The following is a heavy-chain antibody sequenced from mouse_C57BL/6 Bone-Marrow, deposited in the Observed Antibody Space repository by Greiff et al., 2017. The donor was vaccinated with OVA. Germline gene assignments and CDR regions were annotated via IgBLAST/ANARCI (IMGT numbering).Heavy chain of an antibody. J-gene: IGHJ2*01. D-gene: IGHD1-1*01. V-gene: IGHV5-17*01. Sequence: VQLKESGGGLVKPGGSLKLSCAASGFTFSDYGMHWVRQAPEKGLEWVAYISSGSSTIYYADTVKGRFTISRDNAKNTLFLQMTSLRSEDTAMYYCARREFTSYFDYWGQGTTLTVSS. CDR2: ISSGSSTI. CDR1: GFTFSDYG. CDR3: ARREFTSYFDY.